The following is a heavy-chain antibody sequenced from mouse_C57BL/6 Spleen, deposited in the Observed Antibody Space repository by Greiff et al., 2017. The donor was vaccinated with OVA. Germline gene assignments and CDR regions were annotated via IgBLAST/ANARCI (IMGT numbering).Heavy chain of an antibody. J-gene: IGHJ3*01. CDR3: ARGGSSPFAY. Sequence: EVQLQQSGPELVKPGASVKISCKASGYTFTDYYMNWVKQSHGQSLEWIGDINPNNGGTSYNQKFKGKATLTVDKSSSTAYMELRSLTSEDSAVCYCARGGSSPFAYWGQKTLVTVSA. V-gene: IGHV1-26*01. CDR1: GYTFTDYY. CDR2: INPNNGGT. D-gene: IGHD1-1*01.